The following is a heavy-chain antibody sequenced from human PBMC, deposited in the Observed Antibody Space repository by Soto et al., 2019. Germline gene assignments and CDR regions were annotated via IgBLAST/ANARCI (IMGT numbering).Heavy chain of an antibody. Sequence: QGLEWMGWISAYNGNTNYAQKLQGRVTMTTDTSTNTAYMELRSLRSDDTAVYYCAREGDFRTDIVVVPAAPNFDYWGQGTLVTVSS. CDR2: ISAYNGNT. V-gene: IGHV1-18*01. D-gene: IGHD2-2*01. J-gene: IGHJ4*02. CDR3: AREGDFRTDIVVVPAAPNFDY.